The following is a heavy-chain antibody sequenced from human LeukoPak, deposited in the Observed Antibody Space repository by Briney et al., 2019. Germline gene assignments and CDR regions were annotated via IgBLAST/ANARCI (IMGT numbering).Heavy chain of an antibody. Sequence: SVKVSCKASGGTFSSYAISWVRQAPGQGLEWMGGIIPIFGTANYAQKFQGRVTITADKSTSTAYMELSSLRSEDTAVYYCARDRDYYGSGSYDGHFDYWGQGTLVTVSS. D-gene: IGHD3-10*01. CDR2: IIPIFGTA. V-gene: IGHV1-69*06. CDR1: GGTFSSYA. J-gene: IGHJ4*02. CDR3: ARDRDYYGSGSYDGHFDY.